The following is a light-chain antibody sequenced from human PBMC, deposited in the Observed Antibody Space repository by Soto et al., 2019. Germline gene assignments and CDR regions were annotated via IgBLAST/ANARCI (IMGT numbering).Light chain of an antibody. V-gene: IGKV4-1*01. CDR2: WAF. J-gene: IGKJ4*01. Sequence: DIVMTQSSDSLAVSLGERAAINCKSSQSVLYSSNNKNYLAWYQQKPGQPPRLLIYWAFTRESGVPDRFSGSGSGTDFTLTISSLQAEDVAVYYCQQYYSTPLTFGGGTKVEIK. CDR1: QSVLYSSNNKNY. CDR3: QQYYSTPLT.